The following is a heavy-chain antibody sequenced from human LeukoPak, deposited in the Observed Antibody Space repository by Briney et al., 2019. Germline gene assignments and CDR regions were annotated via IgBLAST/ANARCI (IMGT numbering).Heavy chain of an antibody. Sequence: PGRSLRLSCAASGFTFSSYGMHWVRQAPGKGLEWVAVISYDGSNKYYADSVKGRFTISRDNSKNTLYLQMNSLRAEDTAVYYCAKDRNYYGSGSYPTYYYYGMDVWGKGTMVTVSS. D-gene: IGHD3-10*01. CDR1: GFTFSSYG. CDR3: AKDRNYYGSGSYPTYYYYGMDV. J-gene: IGHJ6*04. CDR2: ISYDGSNK. V-gene: IGHV3-30*18.